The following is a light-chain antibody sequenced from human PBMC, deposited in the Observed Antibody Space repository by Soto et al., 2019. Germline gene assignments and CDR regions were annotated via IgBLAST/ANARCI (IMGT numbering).Light chain of an antibody. CDR3: LQDYIYPLS. Sequence: AIQMTQSPSPLSASVGDRVTITCRASQGIRNDLGWYQQKPGKAPTLLIYAASSLQSGVPSRFSGSGSGTDFTLTISSLQPEDFATYYCLQDYIYPLSFGGGTKVEIK. V-gene: IGKV1-6*01. CDR1: QGIRND. CDR2: AAS. J-gene: IGKJ4*01.